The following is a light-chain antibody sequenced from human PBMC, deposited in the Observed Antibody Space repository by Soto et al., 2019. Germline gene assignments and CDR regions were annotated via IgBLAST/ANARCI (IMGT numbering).Light chain of an antibody. CDR1: QTVSSY. CDR2: ATS. J-gene: IGKJ5*01. V-gene: IGKV1-39*01. CDR3: QQSFTTPS. Sequence: DIQMTQSPSSLSASVGDRVNITCRASQTVSSYLNWYQQKPGTVPKLLIYATSNLQSGVPSRFSGPGFGTDFTLTISSLQPEDFATYYCQQSFTTPSFGQGTRLEIK.